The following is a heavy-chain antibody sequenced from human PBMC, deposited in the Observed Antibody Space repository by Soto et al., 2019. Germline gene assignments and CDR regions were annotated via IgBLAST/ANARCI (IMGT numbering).Heavy chain of an antibody. D-gene: IGHD2-2*01. CDR1: GGSISTDYYY. Sequence: SETLSLTCTVSGGSISTDYYYWSWIRQPPGKGLEWIGYIYHSGSTFYNPSLNSRVTISVDTSKNQFSLKLSSVAAADTAVYYCARLTKDIVIVSPGAPFDYWGQGTLVTVSS. V-gene: IGHV4-30-4*01. CDR2: IYHSGST. J-gene: IGHJ4*02. CDR3: ARLTKDIVIVSPGAPFDY.